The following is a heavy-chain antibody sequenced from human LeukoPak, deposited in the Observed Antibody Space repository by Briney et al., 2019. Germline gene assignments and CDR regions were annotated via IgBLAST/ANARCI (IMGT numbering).Heavy chain of an antibody. Sequence: ASVKVSCKASGYTFTSYGISWVRQAPGQGLEWMGWISAYNGNTNYAQKLQGRVTMTTDTSTSTAYMELRSLRSDDTAVYYCARDERGTQLWFHMAFDLWGQGTLVTVSS. V-gene: IGHV1-18*01. CDR2: ISAYNGNT. CDR3: ARDERGTQLWFHMAFDL. D-gene: IGHD5-18*01. J-gene: IGHJ3*01. CDR1: GYTFTSYG.